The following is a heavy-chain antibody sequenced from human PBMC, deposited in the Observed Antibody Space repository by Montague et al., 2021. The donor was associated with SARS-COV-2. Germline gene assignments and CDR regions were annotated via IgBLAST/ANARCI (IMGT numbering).Heavy chain of an antibody. CDR2: ISYIGKT. J-gene: IGHJ4*02. V-gene: IGHV4-38-2*02. CDR1: GYSISSGYY. D-gene: IGHD3/OR15-3a*01. Sequence: SETLSLTCSVSGYSISSGYYWGCIRQPPGKGLELVGCISYIGKTYYSPPLKSRLTLSLDSAKNQFSVQATSMTAADTAVYYCVRVLDNGVMDYWGQGTLVTVSS. CDR3: VRVLDNGVMDY.